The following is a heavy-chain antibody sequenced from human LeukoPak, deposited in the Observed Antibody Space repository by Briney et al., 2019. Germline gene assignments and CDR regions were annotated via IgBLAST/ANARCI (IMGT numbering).Heavy chain of an antibody. Sequence: GASVKVSCKASGYTFTSYDISWVRQAPGQGLEWMGWISAYNGNTNYAQKLQGRVTMTTDTSTSTAYMELRSLRSDDTAVYYCARDLCSTSCYSPWWFDPWGQGTLVTVSS. CDR3: ARDLCSTSCYSPWWFDP. CDR1: GYTFTSYD. J-gene: IGHJ5*02. D-gene: IGHD2-2*01. V-gene: IGHV1-18*01. CDR2: ISAYNGNT.